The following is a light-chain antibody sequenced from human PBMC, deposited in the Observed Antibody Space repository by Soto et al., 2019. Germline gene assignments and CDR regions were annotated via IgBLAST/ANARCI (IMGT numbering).Light chain of an antibody. CDR1: QSVASN. CDR3: QQRSNWT. J-gene: IGKJ1*01. CDR2: GAS. Sequence: EILMTQSPATLSLSPGERATLFCRASQSVASNLAWYQQRRGQAPRLLIYGASSRATGIPARFSGSGSGTDFTLTISSLEPEDFAVYYCQQRSNWTFGQGTKVDI. V-gene: IGKV3-11*01.